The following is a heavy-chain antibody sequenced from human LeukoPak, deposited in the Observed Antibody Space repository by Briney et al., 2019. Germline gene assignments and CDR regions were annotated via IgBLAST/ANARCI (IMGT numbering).Heavy chain of an antibody. D-gene: IGHD4-17*01. V-gene: IGHV3-7*01. J-gene: IGHJ4*02. CDR3: ARSGRYYGDHFDY. CDR1: GFTFSSYW. Sequence: PGGSLRLSCAASGFTFSSYWMTWVRQAPGKGLEWVANIKQDGSEKYYVDSVQGRFTISRDNAKNLLYLQMNSLRAEDTAVYYCARSGRYYGDHFDYWGQGTLVTVSS. CDR2: IKQDGSEK.